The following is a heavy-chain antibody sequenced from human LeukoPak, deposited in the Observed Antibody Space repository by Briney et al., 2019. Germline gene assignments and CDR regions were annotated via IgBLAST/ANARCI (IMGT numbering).Heavy chain of an antibody. CDR3: ARDETGGFFDY. Sequence: GGSLRLSCAASGFTFSSYWMSWVRQAPGKGLEWVAVISYDGSNKYYVDSVKGRFTISRDNSKNTLYLQMNSLRAEDTAVYYCARDETGGFFDYWGQGTLVTVSS. CDR1: GFTFSSYW. CDR2: ISYDGSNK. J-gene: IGHJ4*02. V-gene: IGHV3-30-3*01. D-gene: IGHD4-23*01.